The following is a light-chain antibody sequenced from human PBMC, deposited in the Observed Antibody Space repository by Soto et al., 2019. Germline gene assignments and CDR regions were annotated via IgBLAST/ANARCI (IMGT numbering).Light chain of an antibody. CDR1: QSVNRY. CDR2: AAS. Sequence: DIQMTQSPSSLSASLGDRVTITCRASQSVNRYLNWYQQQPGRAPKVLIYAASILQNGVPSRFSGNGSGTDFTLTISSLQPEDFATYFCQQTYRPSYTFAQGTRLEIK. CDR3: QQTYRPSYT. J-gene: IGKJ2*01. V-gene: IGKV1-39*01.